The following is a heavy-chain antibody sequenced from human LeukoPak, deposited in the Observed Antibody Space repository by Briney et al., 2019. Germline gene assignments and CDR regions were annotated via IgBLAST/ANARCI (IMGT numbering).Heavy chain of an antibody. CDR1: GGSISSSSYY. CDR3: ARLKNWNYASSGYYFDY. Sequence: SETLSLTCTVSGGSISSSSYYWGWIRQPPGKGLEWIGSIYYSGSTYYNPSLKSRVTISVDTSKNQFSLKLSPVTAADTAVYYCARLKNWNYASSGYYFDYWGQGTLVTVSS. CDR2: IYYSGST. V-gene: IGHV4-39*01. J-gene: IGHJ4*02. D-gene: IGHD1-7*01.